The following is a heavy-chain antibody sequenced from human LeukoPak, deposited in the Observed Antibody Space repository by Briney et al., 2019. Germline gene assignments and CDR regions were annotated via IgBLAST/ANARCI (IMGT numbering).Heavy chain of an antibody. CDR3: AKSGEVRYYYGSGSYDY. J-gene: IGHJ4*02. CDR1: GFTFGSYG. V-gene: IGHV3-30*18. Sequence: GGSLRLSCAASGFTFGSYGMHWVRQAPGKGLEWVAVISYDGSNKYYADSVKGRFTISRDNSKNTLYLQMNSLRAEDTAVYYCAKSGEVRYYYGSGSYDYWGQGTLVTVSS. CDR2: ISYDGSNK. D-gene: IGHD3-10*01.